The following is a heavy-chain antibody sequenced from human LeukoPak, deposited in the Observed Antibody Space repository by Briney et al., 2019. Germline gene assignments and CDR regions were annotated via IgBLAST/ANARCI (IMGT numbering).Heavy chain of an antibody. Sequence: GGSLRLSCAASGFTFSSYSMNWVRQAPGKGLEWVSSISSSSSYIYYADSVKSRFTISRDNAKNSLYLQMNSLRAEDTAVYYCASLAGSSWYGVDYWGKGTLVTVSS. J-gene: IGHJ4*02. CDR2: ISSSSSYI. CDR3: ASLAGSSWYGVDY. D-gene: IGHD6-13*01. CDR1: GFTFSSYS. V-gene: IGHV3-21*01.